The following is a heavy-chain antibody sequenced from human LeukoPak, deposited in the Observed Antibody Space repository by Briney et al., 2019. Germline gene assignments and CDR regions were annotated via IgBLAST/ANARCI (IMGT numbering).Heavy chain of an antibody. CDR2: IYYSGST. CDR1: GGSISSGGYY. CDR3: AREAPTYYYDSSGPFDY. J-gene: IGHJ4*02. D-gene: IGHD3-22*01. V-gene: IGHV4-31*03. Sequence: PSQTLSLTCTVSGGSISSGGYYWSWIRQHPGKGLEWIGYIYYSGSTYYNPSLKSRVTISVDTSKNQFSLKLSSVTAADTAVYYCAREAPTYYYDSSGPFDYWGQGTLVTVSS.